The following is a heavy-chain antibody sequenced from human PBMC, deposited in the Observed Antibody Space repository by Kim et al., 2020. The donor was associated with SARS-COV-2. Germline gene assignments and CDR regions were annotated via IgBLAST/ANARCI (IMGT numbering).Heavy chain of an antibody. V-gene: IGHV4-59*13. D-gene: IGHD6-19*01. CDR1: GGSISSYY. Sequence: SETLSLTCTVSGGSISSYYWSWIRQPPGKGLEWIGYIYYSGSTNYNPSLKSRVTISVDTSKNQFSLKLSSVTAADTAVYYCARDKRDGEQWLGYYYYGMDVWGQGTTVTVSS. CDR3: ARDKRDGEQWLGYYYYGMDV. CDR2: IYYSGST. J-gene: IGHJ6*02.